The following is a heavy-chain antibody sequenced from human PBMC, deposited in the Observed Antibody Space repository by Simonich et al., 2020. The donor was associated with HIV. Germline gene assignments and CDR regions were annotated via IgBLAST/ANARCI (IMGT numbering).Heavy chain of an antibody. J-gene: IGHJ5*02. CDR1: GYTFTGYF. V-gene: IGHV1-2*02. Sequence: QVQLEQSGAEVKKPGASVKVSCKASGYTFTGYFIHWVRQAPGQGLEWNGRNNPNSGGTNYAQKFKGRVTMTRDTSISTAYMERSRLRSDDTAVYYCARDRVESHSTMVRGATHFDPWGQGTLVTVSS. CDR3: ARDRVESHSTMVRGATHFDP. D-gene: IGHD3-10*01. CDR2: NNPNSGGT.